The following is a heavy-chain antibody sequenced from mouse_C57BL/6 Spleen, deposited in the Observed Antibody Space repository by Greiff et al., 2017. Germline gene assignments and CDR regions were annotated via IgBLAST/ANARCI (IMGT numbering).Heavy chain of an antibody. CDR1: GFTFSSYA. V-gene: IGHV5-9-1*02. J-gene: IGHJ3*01. CDR3: TREEDYSVSASFAH. CDR2: ISSGGDYI. D-gene: IGHD2-12*01. Sequence: EVKLVESGEGLVKPGGSLKLSCAASGFTFSSYAMSWVRQTPEKRLEWVAYISSGGDYIYYADTVKGRFTISRDNARNTLYLQMSSLKSEDTAMYYCTREEDYSVSASFAHWGPKTLVTLSA.